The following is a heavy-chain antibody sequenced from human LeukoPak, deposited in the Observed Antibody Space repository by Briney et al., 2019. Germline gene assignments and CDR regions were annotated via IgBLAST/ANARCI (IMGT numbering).Heavy chain of an antibody. CDR3: ARPYSYCGGDCPSWAFDI. J-gene: IGHJ3*02. CDR1: GYTFTSYG. Sequence: GASVKVSCKASGYTFTSYGISWVRQAPGQGLEWMGRINPNSGGTNYAQKFQGRVTMTRDTSISTVYMELSRLRSDDTAVYYCARPYSYCGGDCPSWAFDIWGQGTMVTVSS. V-gene: IGHV1-2*06. D-gene: IGHD2-21*02. CDR2: INPNSGGT.